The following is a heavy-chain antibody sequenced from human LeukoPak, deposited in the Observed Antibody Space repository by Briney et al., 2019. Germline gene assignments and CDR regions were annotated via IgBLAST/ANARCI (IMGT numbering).Heavy chain of an antibody. J-gene: IGHJ4*02. CDR3: ARDQDVAAPRTWGSIHY. CDR1: GFTFSNYG. Sequence: GGSLRLSCAASGFTFSNYGIHWVRQAPGKGLEGVAGISYDATNKYYSDSVKGRFTISRDNSKNTLYLQMNSLRVEDTAVYYCARDQDVAAPRTWGSIHYWGQGTLVTVSS. D-gene: IGHD6-13*01. CDR2: ISYDATNK. V-gene: IGHV3-30*03.